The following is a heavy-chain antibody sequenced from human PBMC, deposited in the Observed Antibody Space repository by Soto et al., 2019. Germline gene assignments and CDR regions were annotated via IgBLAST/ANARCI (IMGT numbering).Heavy chain of an antibody. CDR3: ASLFAYSDRESGAFGS. CDR1: GNSINNVDYY. J-gene: IGHJ3*02. Sequence: SETLCLTCSVPGNSINNVDYYWSWIRLPAGNGLEWLGYIFPSGCAYYKPSLKSRASISIITSENEFSLMLSSVPAAYTAVIYCASLFAYSDRESGAFGSWGQVTRVT. D-gene: IGHD3-16*01. CDR2: IFPSGCA. V-gene: IGHV4-30-4*01.